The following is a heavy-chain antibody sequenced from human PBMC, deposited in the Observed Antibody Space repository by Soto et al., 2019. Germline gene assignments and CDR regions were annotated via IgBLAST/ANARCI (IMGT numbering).Heavy chain of an antibody. J-gene: IGHJ4*02. Sequence: QLQLQESGSGLVKPSQTLSLTCAVSGGSISRGGYSWSWIRQPPGKGLEWIGYIYHSGSTYYHPSLQSRVTISVDRSKNQFSLKLSSVNAADTAVYCCAIVPDYWGQGTLVTVSS. CDR2: IYHSGST. CDR1: GGSISRGGYS. V-gene: IGHV4-30-2*01. CDR3: AIVPDY.